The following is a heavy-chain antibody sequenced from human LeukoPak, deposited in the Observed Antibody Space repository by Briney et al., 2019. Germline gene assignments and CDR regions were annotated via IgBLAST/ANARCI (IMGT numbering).Heavy chain of an antibody. CDR1: GYTFTSYY. Sequence: ASVKVSCKASGYTFTSYYMHWVRQAPGQGLEWMGIINPSGGSTSYAQKFQGRVTMTRDTSTSTVYMELSSLRSEDTAVYYCARGFTRDYYDSSGSAEPDYWGQGTLVTVSS. D-gene: IGHD3-22*01. V-gene: IGHV1-46*01. J-gene: IGHJ4*02. CDR3: ARGFTRDYYDSSGSAEPDY. CDR2: INPSGGST.